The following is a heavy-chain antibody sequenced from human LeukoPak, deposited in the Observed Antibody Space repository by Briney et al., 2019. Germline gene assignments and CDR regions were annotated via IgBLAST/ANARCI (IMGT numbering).Heavy chain of an antibody. CDR2: IGNTET. V-gene: IGHV3-23*01. CDR1: GFPFETNA. Sequence: PGGSLRLSCATSGFPFETNAMSWVRQAPGKGLEWVATIGNTETFYADSVTGQFTISRDNSKNTVNLQMNRLRVEDTAIYYCAKDWIQFNRVFDCFDSWGQGTLVPVSS. D-gene: IGHD5-18*01. J-gene: IGHJ4*02. CDR3: AKDWIQFNRVFDCFDS.